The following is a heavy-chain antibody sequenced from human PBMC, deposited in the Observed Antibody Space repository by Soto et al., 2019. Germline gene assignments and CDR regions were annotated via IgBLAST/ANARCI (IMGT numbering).Heavy chain of an antibody. CDR3: ARVPTMGLAAFDI. Sequence: SETLSLTCTVSGGSISSYYWSWIRQPPGKGLEWLGYIYYSGSTNYNPSLKSRVTISVDTPKNQFSLKLSSVTAADTAVYYGARVPTMGLAAFDIWGQGTMVTVSS. J-gene: IGHJ3*02. CDR2: IYYSGST. CDR1: GGSISSYY. V-gene: IGHV4-59*01. D-gene: IGHD1-1*01.